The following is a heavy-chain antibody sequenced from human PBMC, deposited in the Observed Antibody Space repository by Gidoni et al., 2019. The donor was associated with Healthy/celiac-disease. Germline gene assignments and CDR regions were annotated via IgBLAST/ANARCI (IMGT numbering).Heavy chain of an antibody. Sequence: QVQLVESGGGVVQPGRSLRLSCAASGFTFSSYGMHWVRQAPGKGLEWVAVIWYDGSNKYYADSVKGRFTISRDNSKNTLYLQMNSLRAEDTAVYYCARATSGYSSSWLSPNNWFDPWGQGTLVTVSS. CDR3: ARATSGYSSSWLSPNNWFDP. D-gene: IGHD6-13*01. J-gene: IGHJ5*02. V-gene: IGHV3-33*01. CDR2: IWYDGSNK. CDR1: GFTFSSYG.